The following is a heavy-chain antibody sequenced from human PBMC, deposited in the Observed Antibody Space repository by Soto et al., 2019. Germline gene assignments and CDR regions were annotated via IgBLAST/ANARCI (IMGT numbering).Heavy chain of an antibody. Sequence: QVQLVQSGAEVTKPGASVNVSCRASGYLFTTYGVGWVRQAPGQGLEWIGWISPYNGNTKFAQNFRGRATMTTDTSTDTAYMELRNLRSDDTAIYYGARSPNTQLFDSWGQGTLVTVSS. CDR1: GYLFTTYG. D-gene: IGHD1-1*01. V-gene: IGHV1-18*01. CDR3: ARSPNTQLFDS. CDR2: ISPYNGNT. J-gene: IGHJ4*02.